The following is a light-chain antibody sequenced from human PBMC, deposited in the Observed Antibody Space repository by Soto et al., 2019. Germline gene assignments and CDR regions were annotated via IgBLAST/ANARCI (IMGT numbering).Light chain of an antibody. CDR1: SSNIGAGYD. CDR2: GNS. CDR3: QSYDISLSGDYV. Sequence: QSALTQPPSVSGAPGQRVTISCTGSSSNIGAGYDVHWYQQLPGTAPKLLIYGNSNRPSGVPDRFSGSKSGTSASLAITGLQAEDVADYYCQSYDISLSGDYVFGTGTKVTVL. J-gene: IGLJ1*01. V-gene: IGLV1-40*01.